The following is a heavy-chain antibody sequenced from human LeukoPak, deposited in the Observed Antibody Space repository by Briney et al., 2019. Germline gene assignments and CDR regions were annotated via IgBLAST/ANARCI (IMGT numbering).Heavy chain of an antibody. V-gene: IGHV1-24*01. J-gene: IGHJ4*02. Sequence: GASVTVSYTVSGYTLTELSMHWVRQAPGKGGGGRGGFDPEDGERIYSQKFQGRVTITEDTSTATAYMELSSLRSEDTAVYYCATSLSSSTSLDFDYWGQGTLVTVSS. CDR3: ATSLSSSTSLDFDY. CDR2: FDPEDGER. CDR1: GYTLTELS. D-gene: IGHD2-2*01.